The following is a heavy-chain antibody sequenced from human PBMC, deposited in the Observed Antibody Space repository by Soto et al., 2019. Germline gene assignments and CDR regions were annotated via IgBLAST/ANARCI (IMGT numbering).Heavy chain of an antibody. CDR1: NGSINGFY. V-gene: IGHV4-59*12. J-gene: IGHJ4*01. D-gene: IGHD1-26*01. CDR2: IHYSGRT. CDR3: VRVGVGIGNHFDS. Sequence: QVQLQESGPGLVKPSETLSLTCSVSNGSINGFYWNWIRQPPGKILEWIGYIHYSGRTDYNPSLTCRATMSLDTSKNQLSLNLNSITAADTAVYCGVRVGVGIGNHFDSWVRGTLVTVSS.